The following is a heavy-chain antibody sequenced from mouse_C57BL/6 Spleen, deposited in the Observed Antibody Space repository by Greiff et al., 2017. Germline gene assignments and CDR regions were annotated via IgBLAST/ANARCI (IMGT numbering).Heavy chain of an antibody. CDR3: ARQGYSIDD. CDR1: GFTFSSYT. J-gene: IGHJ2*01. D-gene: IGHD2-5*01. Sequence: EVHLVESGGGLVKPGGSLKLSCAASGFTFSSYTMSWVRQTPEKRLEWVATISGGGGNTYYPDSVKGRFTISRDNAKNTLYLQMSSLRSEDTALYYCARQGYSIDDWGQGTTLTVSS. CDR2: ISGGGGNT. V-gene: IGHV5-9*01.